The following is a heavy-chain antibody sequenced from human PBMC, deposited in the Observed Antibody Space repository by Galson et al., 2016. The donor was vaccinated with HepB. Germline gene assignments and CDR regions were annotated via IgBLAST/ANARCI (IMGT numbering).Heavy chain of an antibody. V-gene: IGHV3-30*18. J-gene: IGHJ4*02. D-gene: IGHD3-9*01. CDR3: AKDRELQYFDWSMPWY. Sequence: SLRLSCAASGFIFRSTGMHWVRQAPGKGLEWVAGTSFDATNKHYADSVKGRFTISRDNSKNPLYLQMNSLTSEDTAVYYCAKDRELQYFDWSMPWYWGQGTLVTFSS. CDR1: GFIFRSTG. CDR2: TSFDATNK.